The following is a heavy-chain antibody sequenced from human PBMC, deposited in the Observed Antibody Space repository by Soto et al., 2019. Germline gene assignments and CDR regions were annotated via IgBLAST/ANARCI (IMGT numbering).Heavy chain of an antibody. CDR3: AAGYTTGPDAFDI. V-gene: IGHV5-51*01. D-gene: IGHD6-13*01. CDR2: IFPGDSDT. CDR1: GYNFANYL. J-gene: IGHJ3*02. Sequence: GESLKISFKGRGYNFANYLICWVRQMPGKGLEWMGMIFPGDSDTKNSPSLQGQITMSVDKSDSSAYLQCRSLKASDTAMYYCAAGYTTGPDAFDIWGQGTMVAVSS.